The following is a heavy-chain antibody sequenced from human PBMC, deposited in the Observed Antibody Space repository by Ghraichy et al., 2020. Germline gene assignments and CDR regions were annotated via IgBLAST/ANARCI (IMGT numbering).Heavy chain of an antibody. Sequence: GGSLRLSCAASGFTFSTYSMHWVRQAPGKGLEWVAAVSYGESDKYYADSVKGRFTISRDNSKNTLYLQMHSLRTEDTAVYYCAREFLHNSASSGYYFAYWGHGTLVTVSS. J-gene: IGHJ4*01. CDR2: VSYGESDK. CDR1: GFTFSTYS. CDR3: AREFLHNSASSGYYFAY. V-gene: IGHV3-30-3*01. D-gene: IGHD3-22*01.